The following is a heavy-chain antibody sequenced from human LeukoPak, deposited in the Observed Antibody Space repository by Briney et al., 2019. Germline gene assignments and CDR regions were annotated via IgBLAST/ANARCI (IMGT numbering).Heavy chain of an antibody. D-gene: IGHD6-19*01. CDR2: ISYDGSNK. CDR1: GFTFSSYA. CDR3: ANHAISFVAGYFDY. Sequence: PGRSLRLSCAASGFTFSSYAMHWVRQAPGKGLEWVAVISYDGSNKYYADSVKGRLTISRDNSKNTLYLQMNSLRAEDTAVYYCANHAISFVAGYFDYWGQGTLVTVSS. V-gene: IGHV3-30-3*01. J-gene: IGHJ4*02.